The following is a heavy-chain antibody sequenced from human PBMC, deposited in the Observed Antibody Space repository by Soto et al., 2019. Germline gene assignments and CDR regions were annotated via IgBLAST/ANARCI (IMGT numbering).Heavy chain of an antibody. CDR2: ISDDGSNK. CDR3: TKGTALRAGTNNSFDF. D-gene: IGHD2-21*02. J-gene: IGHJ3*01. CDR1: GYTFGTYG. Sequence: PGGSLRLSGAASGYTFGTYGMHWVRQAPGKGLDWVAAISDDGSNKYNIAPMEARFTISRDNSKTTRYVQLKTLRPHDTAVYYCTKGTALRAGTNNSFDFPCQGTLLTGS. V-gene: IGHV3-30*18.